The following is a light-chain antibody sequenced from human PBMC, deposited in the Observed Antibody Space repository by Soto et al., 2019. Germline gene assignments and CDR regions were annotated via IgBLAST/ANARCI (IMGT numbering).Light chain of an antibody. CDR2: INNDGSH. CDR1: SGHSSYA. CDR3: QTWGTGIVV. J-gene: IGLJ2*01. V-gene: IGLV4-69*01. Sequence: QLVLTQSPSASASLGASVKLTCTLSSGHSSYAIAWHQQQPDKGPRYLMKINNDGSHTKGDGIPDRFSGSRSGAERYLTISSLQSEDEADYYCQTWGTGIVVFGGGTKVTVL.